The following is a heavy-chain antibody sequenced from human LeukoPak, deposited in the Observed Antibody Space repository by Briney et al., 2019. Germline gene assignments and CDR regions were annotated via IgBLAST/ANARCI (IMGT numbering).Heavy chain of an antibody. J-gene: IGHJ5*02. CDR1: GFTFSSYS. D-gene: IGHD6-13*01. V-gene: IGHV3-21*01. Sequence: GGSLRLSCAASGFTFSSYSMNWVRQAPGKGLEWVSSISSSSSYIYYADSVKGRFTISRDNAKNSLYLQMNSLRAEDTAVYYCAGGIAAAGTWFDPWGQGTLVTVSS. CDR3: AGGIAAAGTWFDP. CDR2: ISSSSSYI.